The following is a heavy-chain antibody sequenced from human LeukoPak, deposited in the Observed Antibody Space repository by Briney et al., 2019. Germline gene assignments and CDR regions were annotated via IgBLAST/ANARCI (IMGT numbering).Heavy chain of an antibody. D-gene: IGHD2-2*01. Sequence: PGGSLRLSCAASGFRFHYYAMIWVRQAAPRGLAGVEAITSIGVSTFYEDPAKGRFTISRDNSQNTLYLQMKSLRAEDTALYFCARVKPLDCTSTSCAFDYWGQGTLVSVSS. CDR3: ARVKPLDCTSTSCAFDY. V-gene: IGHV3-23*01. CDR2: ITSIGVST. CDR1: GFRFHYYA. J-gene: IGHJ4*02.